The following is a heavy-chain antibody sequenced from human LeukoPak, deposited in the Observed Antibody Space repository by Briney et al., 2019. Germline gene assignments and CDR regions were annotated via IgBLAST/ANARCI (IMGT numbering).Heavy chain of an antibody. CDR1: GFTVSIYY. CDR2: IYRDGSA. V-gene: IGHV3-66*04. Sequence: GGSLRLSCAVSGFTVSIYYMTWVRQAPGKGLEWVSFIYRDGSANYADSVKGRFTISRDNAKKSLYLQMNSLRVEDTAVYYCARPLRVGGGYYYYYGLDVWGQGTTVAVSS. J-gene: IGHJ6*02. D-gene: IGHD6-19*01. CDR3: ARPLRVGGGYYYYYGLDV.